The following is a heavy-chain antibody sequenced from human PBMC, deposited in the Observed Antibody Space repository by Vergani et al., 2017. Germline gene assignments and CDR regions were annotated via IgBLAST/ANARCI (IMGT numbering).Heavy chain of an antibody. J-gene: IGHJ5*02. CDR3: AQTGTYSSSSFWFDP. D-gene: IGHD6-6*01. CDR2: ISGSGGST. Sequence: EVQLLESGGGLVQPGGSLGLSCAASGFTFSSYAMSWVRQAPGKGVGWVSAISGSGGSTYYAESVKGRFTIARDNSKNTLYLQMNSLRAEDTAVYYCAQTGTYSSSSFWFDPWGQGTLVTVSS. V-gene: IGHV3-23*01. CDR1: GFTFSSYA.